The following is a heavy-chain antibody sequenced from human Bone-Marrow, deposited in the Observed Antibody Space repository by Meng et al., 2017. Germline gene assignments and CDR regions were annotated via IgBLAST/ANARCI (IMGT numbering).Heavy chain of an antibody. V-gene: IGHV1-18*01. J-gene: IGHJ4*02. CDR2: ISAYNGNT. CDR1: GYTFTSYG. D-gene: IGHD6-13*01. Sequence: ASVKVSCKASGYTFTSYGISWVRQAPGQGLEWMGWISAYNGNTNYAQKLQGRVTMTTDTSTSTAYMELRSLRTDDTAVYYCARDLILEQLGNFDYWGQGTLVTVSS. CDR3: ARDLILEQLGNFDY.